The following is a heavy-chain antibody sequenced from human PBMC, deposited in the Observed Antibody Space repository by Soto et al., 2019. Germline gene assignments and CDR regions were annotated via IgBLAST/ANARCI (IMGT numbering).Heavy chain of an antibody. Sequence: PGGSLRLSCVASGFTFSRYNMHWVRQAPGKGLEWVAYVTTSGDTMFYADSVEGRFAISRDVAKNSVHLQMNSLGDEDTAVYYCVREEASGSSGLTSHYYYNGTDVWGQGTTVTVSS. V-gene: IGHV3-48*02. D-gene: IGHD3-10*01. CDR1: GFTFSRYN. J-gene: IGHJ6*02. CDR3: VREEASGSSGLTSHYYYNGTDV. CDR2: VTTSGDTM.